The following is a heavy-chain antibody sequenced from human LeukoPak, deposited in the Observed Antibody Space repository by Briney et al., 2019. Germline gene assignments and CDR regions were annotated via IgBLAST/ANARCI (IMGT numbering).Heavy chain of an antibody. CDR1: AFTFSSYG. Sequence: PGGSLRLSCAASAFTFSSYGMHWVRQAPGKGLEWVAFIRYDGSNKYYADSVKGRFTIPRDNSRNTLYLQMNSLRAEDTAVYYCAKEIWPTVTTPGWTYFDYWGQGTLVTVSS. CDR2: IRYDGSNK. CDR3: AKEIWPTVTTPGWTYFDY. J-gene: IGHJ4*02. V-gene: IGHV3-30*02. D-gene: IGHD4-17*01.